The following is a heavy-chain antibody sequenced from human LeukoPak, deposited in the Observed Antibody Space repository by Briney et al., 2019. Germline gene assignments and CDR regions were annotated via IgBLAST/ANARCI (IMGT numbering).Heavy chain of an antibody. J-gene: IGHJ4*02. Sequence: SVKVSCKASGGTFSSYAISWVRQAPGQGLEWMGGIIPIFGTANYAQKFQGRVTITTDESTSTAYMELSSLRSEDTAVYYCARPVLYYYDSSGLGYWGQGTLVTVSS. CDR3: ARPVLYYYDSSGLGY. V-gene: IGHV1-69*05. CDR2: IIPIFGTA. D-gene: IGHD3-22*01. CDR1: GGTFSSYA.